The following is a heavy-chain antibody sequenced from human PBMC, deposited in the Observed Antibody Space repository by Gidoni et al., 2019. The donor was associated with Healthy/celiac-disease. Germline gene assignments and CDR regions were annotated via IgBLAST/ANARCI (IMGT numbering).Heavy chain of an antibody. CDR3: ARRPYCSSTSCKMFYYMDV. CDR1: GFTFRDYD. D-gene: IGHD2-2*01. V-gene: IGHV3-11*05. CDR2: ISSSSSYT. J-gene: IGHJ6*03. Sequence: QVQLVEAGGGLVKPGGSLRLSWAASGFTFRDYDMSWIRQAPGKGLEWVSYISSSSSYTNSADSVKGRFTISRDNAKNSLYLQMNSLRAEDTAVYYCARRPYCSSTSCKMFYYMDVWGKGTTVTVSS.